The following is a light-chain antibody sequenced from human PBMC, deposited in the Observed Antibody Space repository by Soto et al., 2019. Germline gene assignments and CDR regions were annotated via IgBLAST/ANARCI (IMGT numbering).Light chain of an antibody. CDR2: LAS. CDR1: QSVLYSSKNKNY. V-gene: IGKV4-1*01. CDR3: QQYYKTPRT. Sequence: DIVMTQSPDSLAVSLGERATINCKSIQSVLYSSKNKNYLAWYQQKPGQPPKLLIYLASTRESGVPARFSVSRSGTDFNLTISSLQAEDVVVYYYQQYYKTPRTLGQGTKLEIK. J-gene: IGKJ2*02.